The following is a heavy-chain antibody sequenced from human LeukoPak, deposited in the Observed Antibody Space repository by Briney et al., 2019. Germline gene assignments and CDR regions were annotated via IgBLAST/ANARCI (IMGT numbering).Heavy chain of an antibody. CDR1: GGFISTYY. J-gene: IGHJ3*02. D-gene: IGHD1-26*01. Sequence: KTSETLSLTCTVSGGFISTYYWSWIRQPPGKGLEWIGYIYYSGSTNYNPSLKSRVTISVDTSKNQFSLKLSSVTAADTAVYYCARDPSGSYYLSGAFDIWGQGTMVTVSS. CDR2: IYYSGST. V-gene: IGHV4-59*01. CDR3: ARDPSGSYYLSGAFDI.